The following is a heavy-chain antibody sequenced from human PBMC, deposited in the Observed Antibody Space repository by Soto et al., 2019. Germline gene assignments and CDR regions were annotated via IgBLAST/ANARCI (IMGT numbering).Heavy chain of an antibody. CDR3: AKEVEMSAGYGMDV. J-gene: IGHJ6*02. Sequence: PGGSLILSCAASGFTFSSYAMHWVRQAPGKGLEWVSTISGSGSSTYYGHSVYGRFTISRDNSINTLYLQMNSLGAEDTAVYYCAKEVEMSAGYGMDVWGQGTTVTVSS. CDR2: ISGSGSST. V-gene: IGHV3-23*01. D-gene: IGHD1-1*01. CDR1: GFTFSSYA.